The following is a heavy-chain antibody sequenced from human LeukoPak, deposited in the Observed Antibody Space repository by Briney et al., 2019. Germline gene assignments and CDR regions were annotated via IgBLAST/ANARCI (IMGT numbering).Heavy chain of an antibody. Sequence: ASVKVSCKASRTTFSRSAISWVRQAPGQGREWMGGVIPILGTTNYAQKFQDRVSITTDESTSTAYMEVSSLRSVDTAVYYCARDDGSATLGFDSWGQGTLVTVSS. CDR1: RTTFSRSA. CDR3: ARDDGSATLGFDS. CDR2: VIPILGTT. D-gene: IGHD1-26*01. V-gene: IGHV1-69*05. J-gene: IGHJ4*02.